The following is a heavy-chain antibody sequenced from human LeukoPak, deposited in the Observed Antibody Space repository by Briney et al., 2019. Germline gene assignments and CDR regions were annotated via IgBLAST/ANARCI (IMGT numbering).Heavy chain of an antibody. Sequence: GGSLRLSCAASGFTFSSYSMNWVRQAPGKGLEWVSSISSSSSYIYYADSVKGRFTISRDNAKNSLYLQMNSLRAEDTAVYYCARDPKGRGVWGSYRQNWFDPWGQGTLVTVSS. D-gene: IGHD3-16*02. CDR3: ARDPKGRGVWGSYRQNWFDP. J-gene: IGHJ5*02. V-gene: IGHV3-21*01. CDR1: GFTFSSYS. CDR2: ISSSSSYI.